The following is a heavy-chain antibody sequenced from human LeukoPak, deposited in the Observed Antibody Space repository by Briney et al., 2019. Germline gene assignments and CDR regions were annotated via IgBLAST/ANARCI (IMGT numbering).Heavy chain of an antibody. Sequence: PGRSLRLSCAASGFHFSNYGIHWVRQAPGKGLEWVAVISSDTTNKYYTDSVKGRFTISRDNSKNTLYLQMNSLRAEDTAVYYCAKDQDVAAAGTWGSIDYWGQGTEVTVSS. J-gene: IGHJ4*02. CDR3: AKDQDVAAAGTWGSIDY. D-gene: IGHD6-13*01. CDR2: ISSDTTNK. V-gene: IGHV3-30*18. CDR1: GFHFSNYG.